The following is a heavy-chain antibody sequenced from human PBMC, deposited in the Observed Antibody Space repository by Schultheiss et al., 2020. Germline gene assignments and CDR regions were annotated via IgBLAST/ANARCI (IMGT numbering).Heavy chain of an antibody. J-gene: IGHJ6*02. CDR3: ARRGGQLGYCSSTSCYHYYYYGMDV. Sequence: AVKVCCKASGGTFSSYAISWVRQAPGQGLEWMGGIIPIFGTANYAQKFQGRVTITADKPTSTAYMELSSLRYEDTAVYYCARRGGQLGYCSSTSCYHYYYYGMDVWGQGATVTVSS. D-gene: IGHD2-2*01. CDR1: GGTFSSYA. V-gene: IGHV1-69*06. CDR2: IIPIFGTA.